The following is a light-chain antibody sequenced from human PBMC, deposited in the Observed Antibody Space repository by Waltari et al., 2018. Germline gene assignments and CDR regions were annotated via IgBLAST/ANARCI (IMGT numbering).Light chain of an antibody. CDR2: HAS. CDR3: QHYIKLPAT. V-gene: IGKV3-20*01. Sequence: EIVLTQSPGTLSLSPGDRATLSCRASQGVRISLAWYQQKPGQAPRLLIYHASTRATGIPDRFSGSGSGTDFSLTISRLEPEDFAIYYCQHYIKLPATFGQGTKVEIK. J-gene: IGKJ1*01. CDR1: QGVRIS.